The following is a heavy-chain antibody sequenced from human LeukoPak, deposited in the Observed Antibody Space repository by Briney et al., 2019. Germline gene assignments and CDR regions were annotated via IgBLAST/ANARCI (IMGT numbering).Heavy chain of an antibody. CDR1: GFTFSSYA. CDR2: ISGSGGST. CDR3: AKDAPVNIVVVPAANS. V-gene: IGHV3-23*01. D-gene: IGHD2-2*01. J-gene: IGHJ4*02. Sequence: SGGSLRLSCAASGFTFSSYAMSWVRQAPGKGLEWVSAISGSGGSTYYADSVKGRFTISRDNSKNPLYLQMNSLRAEDTAVYYCAKDAPVNIVVVPAANSWGQGTLVTVSS.